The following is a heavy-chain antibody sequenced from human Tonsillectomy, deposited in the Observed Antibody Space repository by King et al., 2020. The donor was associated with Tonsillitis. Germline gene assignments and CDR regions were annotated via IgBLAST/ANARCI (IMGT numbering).Heavy chain of an antibody. CDR1: GFTFSSYP. CDR2: ITASGGST. Sequence: VQLVESGGGLVQPGGSLRLSCAASGFTFSSYPMTWVRQAPGKGLEWVSVITASGGSTYYAASVKGRFTISRDNSKNTLYLQMNSLRDEDTAVYYCAKNRDFHMCEDGLDVWGQGTTVTVSS. D-gene: IGHD2-21*01. CDR3: AKNRDFHMCEDGLDV. J-gene: IGHJ6*02. V-gene: IGHV3-23*04.